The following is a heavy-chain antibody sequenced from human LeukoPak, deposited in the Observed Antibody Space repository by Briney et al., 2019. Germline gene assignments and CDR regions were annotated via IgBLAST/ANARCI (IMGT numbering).Heavy chain of an antibody. D-gene: IGHD3-9*01. J-gene: IGHJ4*02. CDR1: GGSISSYY. CDR2: IYYSGST. V-gene: IGHV4-59*01. Sequence: SETLSLTCTVSGGSISSYYWRWIRQPPGKGLEWIGYIYYSGSTNYNPSLKSRVTISVDTSKNQFSLKLSSVTAADTAVYYCARVGDILTLDYWGQGTLVTVSS. CDR3: ARVGDILTLDY.